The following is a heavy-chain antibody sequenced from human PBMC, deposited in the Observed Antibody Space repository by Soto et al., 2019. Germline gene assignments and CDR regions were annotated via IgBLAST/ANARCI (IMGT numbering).Heavy chain of an antibody. CDR2: INPSGGST. CDR3: AVMVQRPSSSSVT. V-gene: IGHV1-46*03. J-gene: IGHJ5*02. D-gene: IGHD1-1*01. CDR1: GYTFTSYY. Sequence: ASVKVSCKASGYTFTSYYMHWVRQAPGQGLEWMGIINPSGGSTSYAQKLQGRVTMTRDTSTSTAYMELRSLRSDDTAVYYFAVMVQRPSSSSVTWGQGTLVPGSS.